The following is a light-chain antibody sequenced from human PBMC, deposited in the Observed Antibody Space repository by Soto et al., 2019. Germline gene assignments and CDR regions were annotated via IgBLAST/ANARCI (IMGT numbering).Light chain of an antibody. J-gene: IGKJ4*01. V-gene: IGKV1-5*03. CDR2: KAS. CDR3: QQYNTYPLT. Sequence: DIPMTQSPSTLSASVGDRVTITCRASQSISTWLAWYQQKPGKAPKLLIYKASSLESGVPSRFNGSGSGTEFTLTISSLQPDDFATYYCQQYNTYPLTFGGGTTVEIK. CDR1: QSISTW.